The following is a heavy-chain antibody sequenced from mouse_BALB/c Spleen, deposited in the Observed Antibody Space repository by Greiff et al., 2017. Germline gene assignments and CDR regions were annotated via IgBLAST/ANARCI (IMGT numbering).Heavy chain of an antibody. CDR1: GFTFSSYT. V-gene: IGHV5-12-2*01. CDR3: ARRGYGSSYSFAY. D-gene: IGHD1-1*01. Sequence: EVQLVESGGGLVQPGGSLKLSCAASGFTFSSYTMSWVRQTPEKRLEWVAYISNGGGSTYYPDTVKGRFTISRDNAKNTLYLQMSSLKSEDTAMYYCARRGYGSSYSFAYWGQGTLVTVSA. J-gene: IGHJ3*01. CDR2: ISNGGGST.